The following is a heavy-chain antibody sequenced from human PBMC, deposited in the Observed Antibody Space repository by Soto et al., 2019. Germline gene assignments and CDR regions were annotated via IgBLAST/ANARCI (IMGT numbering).Heavy chain of an antibody. Sequence: QVQLQESGPGLVKPSETLSLTCTVSGGSISSYYWSWIRQPPGKGLEWIGYIYYSGSTNYNPSLKSRVTISVDTSKNQFSLKLSSVTAADTAVYYCASSRPVWQAHDAFDIWGQGTMVTVSS. D-gene: IGHD2-21*01. J-gene: IGHJ3*02. CDR2: IYYSGST. V-gene: IGHV4-59*01. CDR3: ASSRPVWQAHDAFDI. CDR1: GGSISSYY.